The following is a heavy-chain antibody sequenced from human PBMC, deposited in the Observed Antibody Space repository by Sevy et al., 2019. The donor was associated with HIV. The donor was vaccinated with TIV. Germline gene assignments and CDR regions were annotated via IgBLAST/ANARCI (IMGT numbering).Heavy chain of an antibody. CDR1: GGSITSLY. D-gene: IGHD1-26*01. V-gene: IGHV4-59*11. J-gene: IGHJ4*02. CDR2: IYYNGHI. Sequence: SETLSLTCTVSGGSITSLYWNWIRQPPGKGLGWIANIYYNGHINYNPSLKSRVTLSLDTSKNQSSLRLSSVTAADTAMYYCAGENAWGRGYSWGQGTLVTVSS. CDR3: AGENAWGRGYS.